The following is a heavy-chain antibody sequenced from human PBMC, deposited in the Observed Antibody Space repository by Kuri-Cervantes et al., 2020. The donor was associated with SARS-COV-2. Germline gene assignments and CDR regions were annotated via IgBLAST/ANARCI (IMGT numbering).Heavy chain of an antibody. CDR1: RFSLTTIGVG. CDR2: IFWNNKK. CDR3: AHSWYTSVHDYYVYAFDM. J-gene: IGHJ3*02. V-gene: IGHV2-5*01. D-gene: IGHD3-10*02. Sequence: SGPTLVKPTQTLTLTCTFSRFSLTTIGVGVGWVRQPPGKALEWLALIFWNNKKRYSPSLESRLSVTKDTSKNQVILTMTNVDPVDTATYYCAHSWYTSVHDYYVYAFDMWGPGTTVTVSS.